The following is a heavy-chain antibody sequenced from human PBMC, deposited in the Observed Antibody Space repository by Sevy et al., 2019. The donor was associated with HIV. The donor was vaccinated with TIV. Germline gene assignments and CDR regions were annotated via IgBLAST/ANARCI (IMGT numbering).Heavy chain of an antibody. Sequence: VSVKVSCKVSGYTLTELSTHWVRQAPGKGLEWMGGFDPEDGETIYAQKFQGRVTMTEDTSTDTAYMELSSLRSEDTAVYYCATLSGSYDTRTDAFDIWGQGTMVTVSS. V-gene: IGHV1-24*01. D-gene: IGHD1-26*01. J-gene: IGHJ3*02. CDR1: GYTLTELS. CDR2: FDPEDGET. CDR3: ATLSGSYDTRTDAFDI.